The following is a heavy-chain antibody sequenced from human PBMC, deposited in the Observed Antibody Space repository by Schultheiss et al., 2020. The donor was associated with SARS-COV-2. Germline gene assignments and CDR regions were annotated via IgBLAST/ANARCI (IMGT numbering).Heavy chain of an antibody. J-gene: IGHJ6*03. CDR2: ITGRGGST. D-gene: IGHD3-3*01. V-gene: IGHV3-23*01. Sequence: GGSLRLSCAASGFTFSSYWMHWVRQAPGKGLVWVSVITGRGGSTYYADSVKGRFTISRDNSKNTLYLQMNSLRAEDTAVYYCAKDSTQYDFWSGYSGYYYYYYMDVWGKGTTVTVSS. CDR3: AKDSTQYDFWSGYSGYYYYYYMDV. CDR1: GFTFSSYW.